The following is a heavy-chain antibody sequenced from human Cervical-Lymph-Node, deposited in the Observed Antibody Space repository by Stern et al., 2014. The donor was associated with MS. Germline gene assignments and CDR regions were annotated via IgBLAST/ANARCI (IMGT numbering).Heavy chain of an antibody. CDR3: ARGGSAYYYGMDV. CDR2: ISRSGDTI. Sequence: DQLVESGGGLVKPGESLRLSCAASGFTFTDHYMSWVRQAPGKGLEWVSYISRSGDTIYYADSVKGRFTISRDIVKNSLYLQMNSLRAEDAALYYCARGGSAYYYGMDVWDQGTAVTVSS. CDR1: GFTFTDHY. V-gene: IGHV3-11*01. J-gene: IGHJ6*02.